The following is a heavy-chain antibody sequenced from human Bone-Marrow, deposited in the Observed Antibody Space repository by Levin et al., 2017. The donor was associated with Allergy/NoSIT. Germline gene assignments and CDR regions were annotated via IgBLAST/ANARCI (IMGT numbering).Heavy chain of an antibody. CDR2: INTNTGNP. D-gene: IGHD3-3*01. CDR1: GYTFTSYA. CDR3: ARVSLEGGFLEWLLKGPYYYYGMDV. V-gene: IGHV7-4-1*02. J-gene: IGHJ6*02. Sequence: PGESLKISCKASGYTFTSYAMNWVRQAPGQGLEWMGWINTNTGNPTYAQGFTGRFVFSLDTSVSTAYLQISSLKAEDTAVYYCARVSLEGGFLEWLLKGPYYYYGMDVWGQGTTVTVSS.